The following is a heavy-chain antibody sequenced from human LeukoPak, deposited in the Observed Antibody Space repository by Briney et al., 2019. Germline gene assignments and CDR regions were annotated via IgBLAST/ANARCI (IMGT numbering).Heavy chain of an antibody. CDR1: GFTFGSYA. D-gene: IGHD2-2*01. J-gene: IGHJ6*02. CDR2: ISSSGASK. Sequence: PGGSLRLSCAASGFTFGSYAMGWVRRAPGKGLEWVSAISSSGASKYYADSVKGRFTISRDNSKNTLYLQMDSLRAEDTAIYYCAKDYEVPAELYYYYGMDVWGQGTTVTVSS. V-gene: IGHV3-23*01. CDR3: AKDYEVPAELYYYYGMDV.